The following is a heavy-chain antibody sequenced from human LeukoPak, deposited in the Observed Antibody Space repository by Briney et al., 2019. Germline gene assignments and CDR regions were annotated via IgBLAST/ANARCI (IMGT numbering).Heavy chain of an antibody. CDR2: ISAHHGQT. V-gene: IGHV1-18*01. D-gene: IGHD2-2*01. J-gene: IGHJ4*02. Sequence: GASVKVSCKTSGYRSNSYGITWVRQVAGQGHEWMGWISAHHGQTEYAPKLQDRVIMTTDTYTNTAYMELRSLRSDDTAVYYCAGSLGYCTSNLCYLKYWGQGTLVTVSS. CDR1: GYRSNSYG. CDR3: AGSLGYCTSNLCYLKY.